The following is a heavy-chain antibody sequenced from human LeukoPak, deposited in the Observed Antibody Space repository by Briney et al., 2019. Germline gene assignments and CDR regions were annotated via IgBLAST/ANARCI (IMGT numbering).Heavy chain of an antibody. D-gene: IGHD2-21*01. CDR3: ARVYCGGDCSPNDAFDI. Sequence: GGSLRLSCAASGFTFSNYALHWVRQAPGKGLEWVAVISNDGSSKYYADSVKGRFTISRDNSKNTLYLQMNSQRVEDTAVYYCARVYCGGDCSPNDAFDIWGQGTMVTVSS. CDR2: ISNDGSSK. V-gene: IGHV3-30*04. CDR1: GFTFSNYA. J-gene: IGHJ3*02.